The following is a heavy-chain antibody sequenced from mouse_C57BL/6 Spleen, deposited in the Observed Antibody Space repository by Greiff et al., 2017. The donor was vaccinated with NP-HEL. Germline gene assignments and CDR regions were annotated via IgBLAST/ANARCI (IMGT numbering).Heavy chain of an antibody. Sequence: DVKLQESVAELVRPGASVKLSCTASGFNIKNTYMHWVKQRPEQGLEWIGRIDPANGNTKYAPKFQGKATITADTSSNTAYLQLSSLTSEDTAIYYCAKGYDDHYYAMDYWGQGTSVTVSS. CDR2: IDPANGNT. V-gene: IGHV14-3*01. J-gene: IGHJ4*01. CDR3: AKGYDDHYYAMDY. CDR1: GFNIKNTY. D-gene: IGHD2-2*01.